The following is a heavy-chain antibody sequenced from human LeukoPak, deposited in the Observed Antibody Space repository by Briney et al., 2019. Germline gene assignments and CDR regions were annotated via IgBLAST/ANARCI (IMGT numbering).Heavy chain of an antibody. CDR1: GFTFSSYW. D-gene: IGHD6-13*01. CDR2: INGDGTTT. V-gene: IGHV3-74*01. J-gene: IGHJ4*02. Sequence: GGSLRLSCAASGFTFSSYWMHWVRQAPGKGLVWVSHINGDGTTTNYADSVKGRFTNSRDSAKNTVYLQMNSLRAEDTAVYYCAKGGSSSPRSTFDYWGQGTLLTVSS. CDR3: AKGGSSSPRSTFDY.